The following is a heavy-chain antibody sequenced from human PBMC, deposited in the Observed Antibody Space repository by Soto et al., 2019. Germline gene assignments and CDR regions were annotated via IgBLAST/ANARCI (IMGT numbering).Heavy chain of an antibody. D-gene: IGHD1-26*01. J-gene: IGHJ4*02. CDR1: GFTFSSYG. CDR2: ISYDGSNSGGST. CDR3: TKEDVGGYYYSGL. V-gene: IGHV3-30*18. Sequence: GGSLRLSCAASGFTFSSYGMHWVRQAPGKGLEWVAIISYDGSNSGGSTYYADSVKGRFTISRDNSKNTLYLQMNSLRAEDTAVYYCTKEDVGGYYYSGLWGRGTLVTVSS.